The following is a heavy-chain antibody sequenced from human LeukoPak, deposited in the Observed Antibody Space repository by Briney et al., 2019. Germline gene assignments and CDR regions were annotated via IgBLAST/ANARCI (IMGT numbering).Heavy chain of an antibody. CDR2: INPNRGDT. V-gene: IGHV1-2*06. CDR1: YSFIXXY. CDR3: ARDPDEHWLDESENWYFDL. J-gene: IGHJ2*01. D-gene: IGHD6-19*01. Sequence: YSFIXXYLHWLRQAPGQGLEWMGRINPNRGDTKPAQKFQGRVTMTRDTSISVAYMELSSLQSDDTAVYYCARDPDEHWLDESENWYFDLWGSGTLVTVSS.